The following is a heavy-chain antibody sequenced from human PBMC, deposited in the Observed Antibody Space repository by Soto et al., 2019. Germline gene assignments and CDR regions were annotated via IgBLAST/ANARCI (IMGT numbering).Heavy chain of an antibody. CDR2: IIPIFGTA. Sequence: QVQLEQSGAEVKKPGSSVKVSCKASGCTFSNYAISWVRQAPGQGLEWMGGIIPIFGTANYAQKLQDRVTITADDFTRTAYMRLTSLRSDATTVYYCAISPSAGYVSFDSWGQGTLVTVSS. CDR1: GCTFSNYA. V-gene: IGHV1-69*12. J-gene: IGHJ4*02. D-gene: IGHD3-10*02. CDR3: AISPSAGYVSFDS.